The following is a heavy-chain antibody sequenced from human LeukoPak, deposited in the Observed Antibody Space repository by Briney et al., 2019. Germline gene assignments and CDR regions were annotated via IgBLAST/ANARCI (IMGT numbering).Heavy chain of an antibody. CDR1: GFTFSSYS. Sequence: GGSLRLSCAASGFTFSSYSMNWVRQAPGKGLEWVSSISSSSSYIYYADSVKGRFTISRDNAKNSLYLQMNSLRAEDTAVYYCARRIWSTPYYFYYYYMDVWGKGTTVTVSS. V-gene: IGHV3-21*01. D-gene: IGHD2-15*01. CDR3: ARRIWSTPYYFYYYYMDV. CDR2: ISSSSSYI. J-gene: IGHJ6*03.